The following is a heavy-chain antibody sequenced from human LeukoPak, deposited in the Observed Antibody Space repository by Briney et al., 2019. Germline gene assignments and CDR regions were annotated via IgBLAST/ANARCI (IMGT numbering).Heavy chain of an antibody. D-gene: IGHD1-26*01. CDR2: IYDTGRA. J-gene: IGHJ4*02. CDR1: GGSLNSYI. Sequence: SETLSLTCTVSGGSLNSYIWSWIRQSPGNVLEWIAYIYDTGRANYNPSLRSRATMSLDTSKNQFSLNLNSVTAADTAMYYCASGPWDRFDYWGQGTLVTVSS. CDR3: ASGPWDRFDY. V-gene: IGHV4-59*08.